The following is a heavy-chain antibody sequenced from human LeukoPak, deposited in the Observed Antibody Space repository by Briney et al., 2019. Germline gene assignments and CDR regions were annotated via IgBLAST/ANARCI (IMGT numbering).Heavy chain of an antibody. D-gene: IGHD6-13*01. V-gene: IGHV4-59*12. CDR2: IYHSGST. CDR1: GGSISSYY. Sequence: SETLSLTCTVSGGSISSYYWSWIRQPPGKGLEWIGYIYHSGSTNYNPSLKSRVTMSVDTSKNQFSLKLSSVTAADTAVYYCAREVGIAAAERETYYYGMDVWGQGTTVTVSS. J-gene: IGHJ6*02. CDR3: AREVGIAAAERETYYYGMDV.